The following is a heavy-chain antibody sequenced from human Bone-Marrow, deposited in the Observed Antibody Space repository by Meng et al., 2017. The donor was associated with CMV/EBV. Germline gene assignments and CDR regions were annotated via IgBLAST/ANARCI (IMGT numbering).Heavy chain of an antibody. J-gene: IGHJ4*02. CDR1: GVTFSSYS. CDR3: ATRHCSNGICPFGD. D-gene: IGHD2-8*01. Sequence: GGSLRLSCVASGVTFSSYSMNWVRQAPGKGLEWVSSISSSSTSIYYAASVKGRFTISRDNAKTSLFLQMNRLRAEDTAVYYCATRHCSNGICPFGDWGEGTLVTVSS. V-gene: IGHV3-21*01. CDR2: ISSSSTSI.